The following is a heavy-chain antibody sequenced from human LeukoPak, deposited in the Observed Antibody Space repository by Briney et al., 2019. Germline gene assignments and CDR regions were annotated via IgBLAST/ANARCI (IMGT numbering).Heavy chain of an antibody. CDR3: AKCQRHDFWSGYNNGFGP. V-gene: IGHV3-23*01. J-gene: IGHJ5*02. CDR2: ISGSGGST. CDR1: GFTFSSYA. Sequence: GGSLRLSCAASGFTFSSYAMSWVRQAPGKGLEWVAAISGSGGSTYYADSVKGRFTISRDNSKNTLYLQMNSLRAEDPAVYYWAKCQRHDFWSGYNNGFGPRGHGTLVTVSS. D-gene: IGHD3-3*01.